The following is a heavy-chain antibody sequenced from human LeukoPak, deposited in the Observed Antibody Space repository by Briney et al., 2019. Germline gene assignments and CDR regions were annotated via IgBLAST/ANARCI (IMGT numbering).Heavy chain of an antibody. V-gene: IGHV3-7*05. CDR3: ARDTPNYYGSGSFDY. J-gene: IGHJ4*02. Sequence: GRSLRLSCAASGFTFSSYWMSWVRQAPGKGLEWVANIKQDGSETYYVASVKGRFTISRDNAKNSLYLQMNSLRAEDTAVYYCARDTPNYYGSGSFDYWGQGTLVTVSS. D-gene: IGHD3-10*01. CDR1: GFTFSSYW. CDR2: IKQDGSET.